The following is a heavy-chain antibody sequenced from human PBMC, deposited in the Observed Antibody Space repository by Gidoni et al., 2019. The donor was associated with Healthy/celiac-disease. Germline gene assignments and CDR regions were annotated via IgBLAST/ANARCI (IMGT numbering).Heavy chain of an antibody. Sequence: QLQLQESGPGLVKPSETLSLTCTVSGGSIRSSSYYWGWIRQPPGKGLEWIGSIYYSGSTYYNPSLKSRVTISVDTSKNQFSLKLSSVTAADTAVYYCARFGGIAAAGFFDYWGQGTLVTVSS. CDR1: GGSIRSSSYY. D-gene: IGHD6-13*01. J-gene: IGHJ4*02. CDR2: IYYSGST. V-gene: IGHV4-39*01. CDR3: ARFGGIAAAGFFDY.